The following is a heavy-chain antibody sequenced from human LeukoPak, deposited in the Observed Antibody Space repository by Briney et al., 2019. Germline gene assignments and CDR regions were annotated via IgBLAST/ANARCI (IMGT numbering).Heavy chain of an antibody. J-gene: IGHJ4*02. Sequence: PGGSLRLSCAASGFTFSNYWMHWVRQAPGKGLEWIGSIYYSGSTYYNPSLKSRVTISVDTSKNQFSLKLSSVTAADTAVYYCARTRYYYNSRSYGAPYYFDYWGQGTLVTVSS. D-gene: IGHD3-10*01. CDR2: IYYSGST. CDR1: GFTFSNYW. V-gene: IGHV4-39*01. CDR3: ARTRYYYNSRSYGAPYYFDY.